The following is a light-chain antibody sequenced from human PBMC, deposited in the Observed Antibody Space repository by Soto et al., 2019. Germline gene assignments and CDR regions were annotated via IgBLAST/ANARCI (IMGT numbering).Light chain of an antibody. CDR2: DAS. Sequence: LTQSPSSLSASVGDRVTITCRASQGIINYLAWYQQKPGQAPRLLIYDASKRATGIPARFSGSGSGTDFNFTISSLEPEDFAVYYCQQRFNWPPLTFGGGTKVEIK. V-gene: IGKV3-11*01. J-gene: IGKJ4*01. CDR1: QGIINY. CDR3: QQRFNWPPLT.